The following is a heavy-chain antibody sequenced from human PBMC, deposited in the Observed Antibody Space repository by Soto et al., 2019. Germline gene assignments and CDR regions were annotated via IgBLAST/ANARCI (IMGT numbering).Heavy chain of an antibody. CDR1: GGSVSSGAFY. D-gene: IGHD3-10*01. Sequence: QVQLQESGPGLVKPSQTLSLTCSVSGGSVSSGAFYWGWIRQSPGKGLECLGYIYSFGNTFYNPSXXXXXXXXXXXXXXXXXXXXXXXXXXXXXXXXCARXMGDGSGNFWWFDLWGQGTLVIVSS. CDR2: IYSFGNT. CDR3: ARXMGDGSGNFWWFDL. V-gene: IGHV4-30-4*08. J-gene: IGHJ5*02.